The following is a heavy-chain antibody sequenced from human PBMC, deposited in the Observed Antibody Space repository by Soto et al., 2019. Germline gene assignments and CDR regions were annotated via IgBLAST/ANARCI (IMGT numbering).Heavy chain of an antibody. D-gene: IGHD2-2*01. CDR3: ARPMRVQNYMDV. Sequence: GGSLRLSCAASGFTFSSYSMNWVRQAPGKGLEWVSSISSSSSYIYYADSVKGRFTISRDNAKNSLYLQMNSLRAEDTAVYYCARPMRVQNYMDVWGKGTTVTVSS. V-gene: IGHV3-21*01. CDR2: ISSSSSYI. J-gene: IGHJ6*03. CDR1: GFTFSSYS.